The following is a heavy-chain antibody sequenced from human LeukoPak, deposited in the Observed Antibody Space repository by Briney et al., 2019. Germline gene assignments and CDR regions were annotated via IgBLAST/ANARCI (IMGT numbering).Heavy chain of an antibody. CDR3: ARDRYGSGSYYAGDHYFDY. J-gene: IGHJ4*02. D-gene: IGHD3-10*01. CDR2: IIPIFGTA. Sequence: SVKVSCKASGGTFSSYAISWVRQAPGQGLEWMGGIIPIFGTANYAQKFQGRVTITADKSTSTAYMELSSLRSEDTAVYYCARDRYGSGSYYAGDHYFDYWGQGTLVTVSS. V-gene: IGHV1-69*06. CDR1: GGTFSSYA.